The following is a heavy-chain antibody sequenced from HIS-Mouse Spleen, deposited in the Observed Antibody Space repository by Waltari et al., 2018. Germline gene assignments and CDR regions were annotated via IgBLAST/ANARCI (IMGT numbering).Heavy chain of an antibody. CDR3: ARVSSGGSDFDY. J-gene: IGHJ4*02. V-gene: IGHV1-2*02. Sequence: QVQLVQSGAEVKKPGASVKVSCKASGYTFTGYYMPWVRQAPGQGRGGMGWLNTNRGGTNDAQKFQGRVTMTRDTSISTAYMELSRLRSDDTAVYYCARVSSGGSDFDYWGQGTLVTVSS. CDR2: LNTNRGGT. D-gene: IGHD3-16*01. CDR1: GYTFTGYY.